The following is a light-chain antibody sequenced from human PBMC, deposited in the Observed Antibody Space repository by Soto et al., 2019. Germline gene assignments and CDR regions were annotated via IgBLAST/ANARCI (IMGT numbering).Light chain of an antibody. CDR1: QNIRSS. CDR2: AAS. J-gene: IGKJ5*01. CDR3: LQANSVPLS. V-gene: IGKV1-12*01. Sequence: IPLTQSPSPPPASAGARVTTTRRATQNIRSSVKWYQQQTGKAPNLLIYAASSLQSGVPPRFSGSGSGTDVTLTISSLQTKDFAFYYCLQANSVPLSFGQGTRLE.